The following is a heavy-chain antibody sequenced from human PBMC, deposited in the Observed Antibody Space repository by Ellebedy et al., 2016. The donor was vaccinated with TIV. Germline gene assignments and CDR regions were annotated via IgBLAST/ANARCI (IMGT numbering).Heavy chain of an antibody. V-gene: IGHV4-59*12. D-gene: IGHD3-10*01. J-gene: IGHJ5*02. CDR1: GGSISSYY. CDR2: IYYSGST. Sequence: SETLSLTCTVSGGSISSYYWSWIRQPPGKGLEWIGYIYYSGSTNYNPSLKSRVTISVDTSKNQFSLKLSSVTAADTAVYYCARCFSYYGSGSYYNTNWFDPWGQGTLVTVSS. CDR3: ARCFSYYGSGSYYNTNWFDP.